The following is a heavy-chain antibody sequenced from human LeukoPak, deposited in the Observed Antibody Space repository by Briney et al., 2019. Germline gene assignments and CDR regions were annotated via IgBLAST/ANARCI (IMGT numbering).Heavy chain of an antibody. Sequence: PGGSLRLSCAASGFTVSSNYISWVRQAPGKGLEWVSVIYIGGTTYHADSVKGRFTISRDNSKNTLYLQMNNLRAEDTAVYYCARRPYSSSWYPDAFDIWGQGTMVTVSS. V-gene: IGHV3-53*01. CDR2: IYIGGTT. CDR3: ARRPYSSSWYPDAFDI. D-gene: IGHD6-13*01. J-gene: IGHJ3*02. CDR1: GFTVSSNY.